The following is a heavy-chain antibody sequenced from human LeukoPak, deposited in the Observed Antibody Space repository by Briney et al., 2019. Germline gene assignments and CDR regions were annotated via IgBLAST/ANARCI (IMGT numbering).Heavy chain of an antibody. CDR1: GYTFTSYA. CDR2: MNPNSGNT. Sequence: ASVKVSCKASGYTFTSYAMHWVRQAPGQRLEWMGWMNPNSGNTGYAQKFQGRVTMTRNTSISTAYMELSSLRSEDTAVYYCARAMGWFDPWGQGTLVTVSS. CDR3: ARAMGWFDP. J-gene: IGHJ5*02. D-gene: IGHD3-10*01. V-gene: IGHV1-8*02.